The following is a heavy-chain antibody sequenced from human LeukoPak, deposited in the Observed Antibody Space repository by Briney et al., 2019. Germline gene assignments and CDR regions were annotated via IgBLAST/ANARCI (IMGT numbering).Heavy chain of an antibody. CDR2: ISSSATTI. V-gene: IGHV3-48*04. D-gene: IGHD6-13*01. Sequence: GWSLRLSRAASGFTFISYSMNWVRQAPGKGLEWVSSISSSATTIYKADSVRGRFTISRDNAKNSLYLQRNSLRAEDTAVYFCARVGALSSSWLLYWGQGTLVTVSS. J-gene: IGHJ4*02. CDR3: ARVGALSSSWLLY. CDR1: GFTFISYS.